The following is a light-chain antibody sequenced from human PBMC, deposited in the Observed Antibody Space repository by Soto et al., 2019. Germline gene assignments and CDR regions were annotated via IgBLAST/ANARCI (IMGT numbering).Light chain of an antibody. CDR3: QQYSSYPWT. CDR1: QSISSW. V-gene: IGKV1-5*03. CDR2: KSS. Sequence: DIPVTQSPSTLSASVGDRVTITCRASQSISSWLAWYRQKPGIAPKLLIYKSSSLKVGVTSRFSGSVSGTEFTLTISSLQPDDFATYYCQQYSSYPWTFGQGTKVEIK. J-gene: IGKJ1*01.